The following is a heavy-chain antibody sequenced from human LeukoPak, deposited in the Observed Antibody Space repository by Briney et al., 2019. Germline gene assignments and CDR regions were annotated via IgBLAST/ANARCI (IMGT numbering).Heavy chain of an antibody. Sequence: PGGSLRLSCAASGFTFSSYAMHWVRQAPGKGLEYVSAISSNGGSTYYANSVKGRFTISRDNSKNTLYLQMGSLRAEDMAVYYCAGGPMPDYYDSSGSAFDIWGQGTMVTVSS. CDR2: ISSNGGST. D-gene: IGHD3-22*01. V-gene: IGHV3-64*01. J-gene: IGHJ3*02. CDR3: AGGPMPDYYDSSGSAFDI. CDR1: GFTFSSYA.